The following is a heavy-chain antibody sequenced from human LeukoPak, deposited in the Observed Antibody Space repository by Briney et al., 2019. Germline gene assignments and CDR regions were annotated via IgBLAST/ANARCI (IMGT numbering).Heavy chain of an antibody. J-gene: IGHJ6*03. Sequence: ASVKVSCKASGYTFTNYYMHWVRQAPGQGLEWMGIINPSDGSTTYAQKFQDRVTMTRDTSTSTVYMELSNLRSEDTAVYYCARHRIAAANFYYYYYMDVWGKGTTVTVSS. CDR2: INPSDGST. CDR1: GYTFTNYY. V-gene: IGHV1-46*01. D-gene: IGHD6-13*01. CDR3: ARHRIAAANFYYYYYMDV.